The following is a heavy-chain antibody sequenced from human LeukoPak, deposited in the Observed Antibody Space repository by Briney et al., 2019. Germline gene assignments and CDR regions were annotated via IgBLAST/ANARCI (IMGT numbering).Heavy chain of an antibody. J-gene: IGHJ4*02. CDR1: GGSISSYY. V-gene: IGHV4-4*07. D-gene: IGHD1-26*01. CDR3: ARRSSVGAFDS. Sequence: PSETLSLSCTVSGGSISSYYWSWIRQPAGKGLEWIGRIYTSGSTNYNPSLKSRVTMSVDTSKNQFSLKLSSVTAADTAVYYCARRSSVGAFDSWGQATLVTVSS. CDR2: IYTSGST.